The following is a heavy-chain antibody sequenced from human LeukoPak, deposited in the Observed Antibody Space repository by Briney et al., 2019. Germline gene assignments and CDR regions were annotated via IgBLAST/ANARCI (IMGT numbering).Heavy chain of an antibody. V-gene: IGHV4-59*01. D-gene: IGHD3-3*01. CDR2: IYYSGST. Sequence: SETLSLTCTVSGGSISSYYWSWIRQPPGKGLEWIGYIYYSGSTNYNPSLKSRVTISVDTSKNQFSLKLSSVTAADTAVYHCAREARGGFWSGYPHNWFDPWGQGTLVTVSS. CDR1: GGSISSYY. CDR3: AREARGGFWSGYPHNWFDP. J-gene: IGHJ5*02.